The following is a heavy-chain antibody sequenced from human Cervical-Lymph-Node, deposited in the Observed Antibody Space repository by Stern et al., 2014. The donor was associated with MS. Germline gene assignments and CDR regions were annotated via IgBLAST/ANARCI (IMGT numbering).Heavy chain of an antibody. CDR2: ISGSGGST. D-gene: IGHD2-2*01. CDR1: GFTFSTYA. V-gene: IGHV3-23*04. CDR3: AKDLGGSTSWYVADC. J-gene: IGHJ4*02. Sequence: EVQLVESGGGLVQPGGSLRLSCAASGFTFSTYAVSWVRQAPGKGLEWVSTISGSGGSTYYAESVKGRFTISRDNSKNTLFLQMNSLTAEDTAVYYCAKDLGGSTSWYVADCWGQGTLVTVSS.